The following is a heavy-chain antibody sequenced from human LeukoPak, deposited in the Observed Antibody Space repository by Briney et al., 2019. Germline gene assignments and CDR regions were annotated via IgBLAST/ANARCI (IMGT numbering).Heavy chain of an antibody. J-gene: IGHJ5*02. CDR2: IKSKSVSETT. CDR1: GLTFTSAW. V-gene: IGHV3-15*01. D-gene: IGHD5-12*01. CDR3: TTHSGNDLRS. Sequence: GGSLRLSCATSGLTFTSAWLTWVRQAPGKGLEWVGRIKSKSVSETTDYAAPVKGRFTISRDDSENTLYLQMNSLKTEDTAVYYCTTHSGNDLRSWRQGTLVTVSS.